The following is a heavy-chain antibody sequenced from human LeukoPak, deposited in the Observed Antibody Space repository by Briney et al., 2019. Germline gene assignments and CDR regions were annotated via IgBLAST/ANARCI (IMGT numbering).Heavy chain of an antibody. CDR3: VRGSAATAYFDY. CDR2: INSDGSST. Sequence: GGPLSLSCAASGFPFISYWMHWVGQAPGKGLVWVSRINSDGSSTRYADSVKGRLTISRDNAKNTLYMQMNSLRDEDTAVYYCVRGSAATAYFDYWGQGTLVTVSS. J-gene: IGHJ4*02. D-gene: IGHD6-25*01. CDR1: GFPFISYW. V-gene: IGHV3-74*01.